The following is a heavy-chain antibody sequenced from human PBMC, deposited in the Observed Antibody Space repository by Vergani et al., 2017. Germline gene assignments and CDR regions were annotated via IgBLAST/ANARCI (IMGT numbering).Heavy chain of an antibody. J-gene: IGHJ4*02. V-gene: IGHV3-23*01. D-gene: IGHD5-24*01. CDR3: GRGSDNYN. Sequence: EVQLLQSEGAVVQPGGSLRLSCVASGFTFSSHAMSWVRQGHGQGLEWVSSIKNNGDSTHYADYVKGRFTISRDNSKKTLYLQMNSLRVEDTAVYYCGRGSDNYNWGQGTLVTVSS. CDR2: IKNNGDST. CDR1: GFTFSSHA.